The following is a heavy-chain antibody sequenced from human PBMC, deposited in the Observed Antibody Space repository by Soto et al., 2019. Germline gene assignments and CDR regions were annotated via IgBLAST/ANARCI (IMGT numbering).Heavy chain of an antibody. CDR2: ISGSGGST. CDR1: GFTFNNYA. Sequence: GSLRLSCAASGFTFNNYALSWVRQAPGKGLEWVSAISGSGGSTYCADSVKGRFTISRDNSKNTLYLQMNSLRAEDTAVYYCAKIQYSSSRSTSFDYWGQGTLVTVSS. V-gene: IGHV3-23*01. CDR3: AKIQYSSSRSTSFDY. J-gene: IGHJ4*02. D-gene: IGHD6-6*01.